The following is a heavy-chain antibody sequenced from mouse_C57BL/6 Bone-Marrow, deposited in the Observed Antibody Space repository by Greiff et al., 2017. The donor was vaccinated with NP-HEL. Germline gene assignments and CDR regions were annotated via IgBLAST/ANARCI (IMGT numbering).Heavy chain of an antibody. Sequence: VQRVESGAELVKPGASVKISCKASGYAFSSYWMNWVKQRPGKGLEWIGQIYPGDGDTNYNGKFKGKATLTADKSSSTAYMQLSSLTSEDSAVYFCARDGDDGSFDYWGQGTTLTVSS. CDR3: ARDGDDGSFDY. CDR1: GYAFSSYW. J-gene: IGHJ2*01. CDR2: IYPGDGDT. D-gene: IGHD2-3*01. V-gene: IGHV1-80*01.